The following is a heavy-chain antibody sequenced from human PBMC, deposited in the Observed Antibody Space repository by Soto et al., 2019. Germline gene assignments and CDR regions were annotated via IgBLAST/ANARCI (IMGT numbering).Heavy chain of an antibody. CDR3: ASGIQLWLRRINNGYSR. D-gene: IGHD5-18*01. CDR1: GGTFSTYA. J-gene: IGHJ4*02. Sequence: QVQLVQSGAEVIKPESSVKVSCKAPGGTFSTYAISWVRQAPGQGLEWMGGIIPMFGTANYAQRFQDRVTITADESTNTVYMELSSLGSEDTAVYFCASGIQLWLRRINNGYSRWGQGTLVTVSS. V-gene: IGHV1-69*12. CDR2: IIPMFGTA.